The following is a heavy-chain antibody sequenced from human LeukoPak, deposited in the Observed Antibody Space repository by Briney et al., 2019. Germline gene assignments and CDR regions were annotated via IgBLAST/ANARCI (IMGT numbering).Heavy chain of an antibody. Sequence: GGSLRLSCAASGFTFSSYAMHWVRQAPGKGLEWVAVISYDGSNKYYADSVKGRITISRDNSKNTLYLQMNSLRAEDTAVYYCASGTRYTIDYWGQGTLVTVSS. CDR2: ISYDGSNK. J-gene: IGHJ4*02. V-gene: IGHV3-30-3*01. CDR3: ASGTRYTIDY. D-gene: IGHD5-24*01. CDR1: GFTFSSYA.